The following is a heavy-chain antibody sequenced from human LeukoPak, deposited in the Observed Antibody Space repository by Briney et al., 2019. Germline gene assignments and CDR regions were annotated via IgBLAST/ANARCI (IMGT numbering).Heavy chain of an antibody. CDR3: ARVGYYDFWSGYSPRADYYYYMDV. CDR1: GFTFSSYG. V-gene: IGHV3-33*01. CDR2: IWYDGSNK. Sequence: GGSLRLSCAASGFTFSSYGMHWVRQAPGKGLEWVAVIWYDGSNKYYADSVRGRFTISRDNSKNTLYLQMNSLRAEDTAVYYCARVGYYDFWSGYSPRADYYYYMDVWGKGTTVTVSS. D-gene: IGHD3-3*01. J-gene: IGHJ6*03.